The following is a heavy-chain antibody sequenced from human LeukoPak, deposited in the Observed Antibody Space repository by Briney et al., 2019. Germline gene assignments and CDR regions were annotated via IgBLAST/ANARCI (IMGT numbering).Heavy chain of an antibody. J-gene: IGHJ4*02. D-gene: IGHD5-12*01. V-gene: IGHV3-74*01. Sequence: PGGSLGLSCAASGFTFSSYWMHWVRQAPGKGLVWVSRINTDGISTSYADSVKGRFTISRDNAKNTLYLQMNSLRAEDTALYYCTRGYVGIDYWGQGTLVTVSS. CDR2: INTDGIST. CDR1: GFTFSSYW. CDR3: TRGYVGIDY.